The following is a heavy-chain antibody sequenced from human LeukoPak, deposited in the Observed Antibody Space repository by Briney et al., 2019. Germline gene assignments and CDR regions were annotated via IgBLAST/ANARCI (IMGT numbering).Heavy chain of an antibody. J-gene: IGHJ4*02. V-gene: IGHV4-59*01. Sequence: PSETLSLTCTVSGGSISSYYWSWIRQPPGKGLEWIGYIYYSGSTNYNPSLKSRVTISVDTSKNQFSLKLSSVTAADTAVYYCARSYDSSGYYWLFDYWGQGTLVTVSS. D-gene: IGHD3-22*01. CDR1: GGSISSYY. CDR3: ARSYDSSGYYWLFDY. CDR2: IYYSGST.